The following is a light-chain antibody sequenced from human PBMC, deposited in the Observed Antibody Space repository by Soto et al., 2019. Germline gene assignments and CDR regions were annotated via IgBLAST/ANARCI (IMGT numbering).Light chain of an antibody. V-gene: IGKV3-15*01. CDR2: DAS. CDR3: QQCRNWPLT. CDR1: QNVYNN. J-gene: IGKJ4*01. Sequence: EIVMTKSPATLSVSPGEGATLSCKASQNVYNNLAWYQQRPGQPPRLLIYDASTRATGISARFSGSGYGTEFTLTISSLQPEDFAVYFCQQCRNWPLTFGGGTKV.